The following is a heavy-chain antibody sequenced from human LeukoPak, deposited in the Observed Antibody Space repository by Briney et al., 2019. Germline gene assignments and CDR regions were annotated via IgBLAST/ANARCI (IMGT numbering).Heavy chain of an antibody. CDR3: ARESPSYCGGDCYLS. J-gene: IGHJ4*02. CDR2: ISSSSSTI. CDR1: GFTFSSYS. V-gene: IGHV3-48*01. Sequence: GGSQRLSCAASGFTFSSYSMNWVRQALGKGLEWVSYISSSSSTIYYADSVKGRFTISRDNAKNSLYLQMNSLSPEDTAVYYCARESPSYCGGDCYLSWGQGTLVTVSS. D-gene: IGHD2-21*01.